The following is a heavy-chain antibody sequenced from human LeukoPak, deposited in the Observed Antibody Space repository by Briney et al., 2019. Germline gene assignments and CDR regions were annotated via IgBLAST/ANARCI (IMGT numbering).Heavy chain of an antibody. CDR3: ARVGHFDWVSYDY. D-gene: IGHD3-9*01. Sequence: SETLSLTCAVYGGSFSGYYWSWIRQPPGKGLEWIGEINHSGSTNYNPSLKSRVTISVDTSKNQFSLKLSSVTAADTAVYYRARVGHFDWVSYDYWGQGTLVTVSS. V-gene: IGHV4-34*01. J-gene: IGHJ4*02. CDR2: INHSGST. CDR1: GGSFSGYY.